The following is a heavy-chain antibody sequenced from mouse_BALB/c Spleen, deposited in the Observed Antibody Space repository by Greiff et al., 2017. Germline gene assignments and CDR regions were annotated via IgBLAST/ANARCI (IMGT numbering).Heavy chain of an antibody. CDR2: INPDSSTI. CDR3: ARWGITRAMDY. CDR1: GFDFSRYW. Sequence: EVKLLESGGGLVQPGGSLKLSCAASGFDFSRYWMSWVRQAPGKGLEWIGEINPDSSTINYTPSLKDKFIISRDKAKNTLYLQMSKVRSEDTALYYCARWGITRAMDYWGQGTSVTVSS. V-gene: IGHV4-1*02. J-gene: IGHJ4*01.